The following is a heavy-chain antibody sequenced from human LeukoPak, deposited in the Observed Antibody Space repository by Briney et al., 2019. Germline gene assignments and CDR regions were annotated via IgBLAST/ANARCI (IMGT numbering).Heavy chain of an antibody. CDR1: GYTFTSYY. CDR2: INPSGGDT. J-gene: IGHJ4*02. V-gene: IGHV1-46*01. Sequence: ASVKVSCKASGYTFTSYYMHWVRQAPGQGLEWMGIINPSGGDTSYAQKFQGRLTMTRDTSTNTVYMERTSLRSEDTAVYYCAREVMDNLRFDYWGQGTLVTVSS. CDR3: AREVMDNLRFDY. D-gene: IGHD1-14*01.